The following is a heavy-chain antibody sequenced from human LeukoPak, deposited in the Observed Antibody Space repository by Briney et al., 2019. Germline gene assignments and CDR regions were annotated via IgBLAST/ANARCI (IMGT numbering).Heavy chain of an antibody. CDR3: ARSPFGYCSGGSCYDLGHYGMDV. Sequence: ASVKVSCKASGYTFTSYGISWVRQAPGQGLQWMGWISAYNGNTNYAQKLQGRVTMTTDTSTSTAYMELRSLRSDDTAVYYCARSPFGYCSGGSCYDLGHYGMDVWGQGTTVTVSS. V-gene: IGHV1-18*01. J-gene: IGHJ6*02. CDR1: GYTFTSYG. CDR2: ISAYNGNT. D-gene: IGHD2-15*01.